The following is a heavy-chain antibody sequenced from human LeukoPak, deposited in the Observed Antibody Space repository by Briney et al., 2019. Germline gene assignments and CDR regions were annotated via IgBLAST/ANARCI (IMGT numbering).Heavy chain of an antibody. D-gene: IGHD3-3*01. CDR2: IIPIFGTA. Sequence: ASVKVSCKASGYTSTGYYMHWVRQAPGQGLGWMGGIIPIFGTANYAQKFQGRDTITADKSTSTAYMELSSLRSQDTAVYYCASRIFGVVSPPFDPWGQGTLVTVSS. V-gene: IGHV1-69*06. CDR1: GYTSTGYY. J-gene: IGHJ5*02. CDR3: ASRIFGVVSPPFDP.